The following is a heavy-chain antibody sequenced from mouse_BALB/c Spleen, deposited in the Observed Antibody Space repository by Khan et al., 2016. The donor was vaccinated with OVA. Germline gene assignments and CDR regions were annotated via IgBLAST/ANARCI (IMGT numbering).Heavy chain of an antibody. CDR1: GFTFSDYG. CDR2: ISNLAYSI. J-gene: IGHJ4*01. Sequence: EVKLEESGGGLVQPGGSRKLSCAASGFTFSDYGMAWVRQAPGKEPEWVAFISNLAYSIYYVDTVTGRFTISRENAKNTLYLEMSSLRSEDTAMYYCARSWAMDYWGQGTSVTVSS. CDR3: ARSWAMDY. V-gene: IGHV5-15*02.